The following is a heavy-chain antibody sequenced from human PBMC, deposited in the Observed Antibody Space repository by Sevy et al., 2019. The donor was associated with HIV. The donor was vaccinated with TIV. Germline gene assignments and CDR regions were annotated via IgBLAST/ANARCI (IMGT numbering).Heavy chain of an antibody. CDR3: ARGLYDFWSGYYNWFDP. J-gene: IGHJ5*02. D-gene: IGHD3-3*01. V-gene: IGHV4-61*01. CDR2: IYYSGST. CDR1: GGSVSSGSYY. Sequence: LSLTCTVSGGSVSSGSYYWSWIRQPPGKGLEWIGYIYYSGSTNYNPTLKSRVTISVDTSKNQFSLKLSSVTAADTAVYYCARGLYDFWSGYYNWFDPWGQGTLVTVSS.